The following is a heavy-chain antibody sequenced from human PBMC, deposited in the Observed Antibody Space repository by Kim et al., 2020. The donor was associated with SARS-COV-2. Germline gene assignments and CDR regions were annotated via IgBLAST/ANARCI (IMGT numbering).Heavy chain of an antibody. CDR2: ISGSGGST. J-gene: IGHJ6*02. D-gene: IGHD6-6*01. V-gene: IGHV3-23*01. CDR3: AKYGRQLAQISHGASNPYYYYGMDV. Sequence: GGSLRLSCAASGFTFSSYAMSWVRQAPGKGLEWVSAISGSGGSTYYADSVKGRFTISRDNSKNTLYLQMNSLRAEDTAVYYCAKYGRQLAQISHGASNPYYYYGMDVWGQGTTVTVSS. CDR1: GFTFSSYA.